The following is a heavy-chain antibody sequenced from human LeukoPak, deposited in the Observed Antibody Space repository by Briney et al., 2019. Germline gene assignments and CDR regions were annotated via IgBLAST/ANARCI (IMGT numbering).Heavy chain of an antibody. D-gene: IGHD3-10*01. CDR2: IIPILGIA. J-gene: IGHJ4*02. V-gene: IGHV1-69*04. CDR3: ARGLSSGGIDY. Sequence: SVKVSCKASGYTFTGYYMHWVRQAPGQGLEWMGRIIPILGIANYAQKFQGRVTITADKSTSTAYMELSSLRSEDTAVYYCARGLSSGGIDYWGQGTLVTVSS. CDR1: GYTFTGYY.